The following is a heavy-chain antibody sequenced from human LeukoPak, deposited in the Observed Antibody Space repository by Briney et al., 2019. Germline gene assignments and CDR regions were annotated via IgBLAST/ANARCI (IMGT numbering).Heavy chain of an antibody. CDR3: ARGEFGDYYYFYMDV. CDR1: GITFSSYS. CDR2: ITSSSSYI. D-gene: IGHD2/OR15-2a*01. J-gene: IGHJ6*03. V-gene: IGHV3-21*01. Sequence: GGSLRLSCAASGITFSSYSMNWVRQAPGKGLEWVSSITSSSSYIYYADSVKGRFTISRDNAKNSLFLQMNSLRAEDTATYYCARGEFGDYYYFYMDVWGKGTTVTISS.